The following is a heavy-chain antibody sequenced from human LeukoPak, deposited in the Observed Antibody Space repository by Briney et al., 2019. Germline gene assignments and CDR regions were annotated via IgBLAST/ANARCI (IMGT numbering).Heavy chain of an antibody. Sequence: SETLSLTCTVSGGSISSGDYYWSWIRQHPGKGLEWIGCVSYSGNTYYNPSLKSRVTISVDTSKSQFSLKLSSVTAADTAVYYCARASSDTELDFWGRGTLVTVSS. D-gene: IGHD1-14*01. CDR1: GGSISSGDYY. CDR2: VSYSGNT. V-gene: IGHV4-31*03. CDR3: ARASSDTELDF. J-gene: IGHJ4*02.